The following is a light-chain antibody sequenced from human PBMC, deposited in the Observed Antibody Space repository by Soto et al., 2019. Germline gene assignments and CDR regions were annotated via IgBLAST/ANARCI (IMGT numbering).Light chain of an antibody. V-gene: IGKV3-20*01. CDR3: QQYSSSPPEFT. Sequence: EIVLTQSPGTLSLSPGERATLSCRASQSVSSSYLAWYQHRPGQAPRLLIFGASYRATGIPDRFSGSGSGTDFTLTISSLEPEDFAVYYCQQYSSSPPEFTFGPGTKVD. CDR2: GAS. CDR1: QSVSSSY. J-gene: IGKJ3*01.